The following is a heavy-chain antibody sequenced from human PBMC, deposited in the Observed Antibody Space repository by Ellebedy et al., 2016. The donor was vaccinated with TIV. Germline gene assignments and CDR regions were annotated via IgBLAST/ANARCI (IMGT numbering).Heavy chain of an antibody. CDR2: INGRGFST. V-gene: IGHV3-20*01. J-gene: IGHJ3*01. D-gene: IGHD4-17*01. Sequence: GESLKISCAVSGFTFDDHAMNWVRQAPGKGLEWVSGINGRGFSTDYADSVRGRFTISRDNAKKSLYLQMNSRTAEDTALYHCARTDYGDYQFGGFDVWGQGTMVTVSS. CDR3: ARTDYGDYQFGGFDV. CDR1: GFTFDDHA.